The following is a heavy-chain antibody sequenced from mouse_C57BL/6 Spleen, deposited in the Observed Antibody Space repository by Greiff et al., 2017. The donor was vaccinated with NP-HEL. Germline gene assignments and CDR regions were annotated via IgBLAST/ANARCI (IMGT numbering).Heavy chain of an antibody. D-gene: IGHD2-3*01. Sequence: EVQLVESGGGLVKPGGSLKLSCAASGFTFSSYAMSWVRQTPEKRLAWVATISDGGSYTYYPDNVKGRFTITRDNAKNNLYLQMSHLKSEDTAMYYCARRPDYDGSWDYWGQGTTLTVAS. CDR3: ARRPDYDGSWDY. V-gene: IGHV5-4*01. J-gene: IGHJ2*01. CDR1: GFTFSSYA. CDR2: ISDGGSYT.